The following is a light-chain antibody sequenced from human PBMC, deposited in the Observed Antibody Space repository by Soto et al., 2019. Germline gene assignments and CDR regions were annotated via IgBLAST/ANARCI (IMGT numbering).Light chain of an antibody. CDR3: QQRSNWPST. CDR1: QSVSSY. CDR2: DAS. V-gene: IGKV3-11*01. J-gene: IGKJ4*01. Sequence: EIVLTQSPATLSLSPGNRATLSCRASQSVSSYLAWYQQKPGQAPRLLIYDASNRATGIPARFSGSGSGTDSTRTLTSLEPEDFAVYYCQQRSNWPSTFGGGTKVEIK.